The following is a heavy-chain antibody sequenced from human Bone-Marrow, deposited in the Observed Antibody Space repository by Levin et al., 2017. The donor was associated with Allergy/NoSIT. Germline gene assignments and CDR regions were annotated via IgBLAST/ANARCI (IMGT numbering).Heavy chain of an antibody. D-gene: IGHD6-13*01. Sequence: PSGGSLRLSCTAFGFTFSTYAMTWVRQAPGKGLEWVSSNSGSGTTTYYADSVKGRFTISRDNSKSTLFLQMSSLRAEDTAVYYCARAYINTWYLRGFDPWGQGTLVTVSS. CDR3: ARAYINTWYLRGFDP. J-gene: IGHJ5*02. CDR1: GFTFSTYA. CDR2: NSGSGTTT. V-gene: IGHV3-23*01.